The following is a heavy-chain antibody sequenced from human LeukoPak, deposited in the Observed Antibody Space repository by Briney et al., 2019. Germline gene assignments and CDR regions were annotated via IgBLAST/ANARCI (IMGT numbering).Heavy chain of an antibody. CDR3: ARRVGATTFWFDP. CDR1: GGSISSYY. D-gene: IGHD1-26*01. Sequence: PSETLSLTCTVSGGSISSYYWSWIRQPPGKGLEWIGYIYYSGSTNCNPSLKSRVTISVDTSKNQFSLKLSSVTAADTAVYYCARRVGATTFWFDPWGQGTLVTVSS. J-gene: IGHJ5*02. V-gene: IGHV4-59*01. CDR2: IYYSGST.